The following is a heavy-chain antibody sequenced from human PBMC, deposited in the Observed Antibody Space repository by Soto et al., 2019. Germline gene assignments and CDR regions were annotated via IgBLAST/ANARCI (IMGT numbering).Heavy chain of an antibody. CDR1: GFTFSSYA. CDR3: AKDMIYGDLLGAFDI. CDR2: ISGSGGST. Sequence: VQLVESGGCVVQPGRSLRLSCTASGFTFSSYAMSWVRQAPGKGLEWVSAISGSGGSTYYADSVKGRFTISRDNSKNTLYLQMNSLRAEDTAVYYCAKDMIYGDLLGAFDIWGQGTMFTVSS. V-gene: IGHV3-23*04. J-gene: IGHJ3*02. D-gene: IGHD4-17*01.